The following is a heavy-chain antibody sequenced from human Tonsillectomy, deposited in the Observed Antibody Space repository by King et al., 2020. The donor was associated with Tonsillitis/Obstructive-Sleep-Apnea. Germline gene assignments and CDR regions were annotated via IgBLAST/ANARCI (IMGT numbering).Heavy chain of an antibody. CDR1: GGSISSYY. CDR3: ASDILRGSSGYYFGGDDAFDI. D-gene: IGHD3-22*01. V-gene: IGHV4-59*01. Sequence: VQLQESGPGLVKPSETLSLTCTVSGGSISSYYWSWIRQPPGKGLEWIGYIYYSGSTNYNPSLKSRVTISVDTSTNQFSLKLSAVTAADTAVYYCASDILRGSSGYYFGGDDAFDIWGQGTMVTVPS. J-gene: IGHJ3*02. CDR2: IYYSGST.